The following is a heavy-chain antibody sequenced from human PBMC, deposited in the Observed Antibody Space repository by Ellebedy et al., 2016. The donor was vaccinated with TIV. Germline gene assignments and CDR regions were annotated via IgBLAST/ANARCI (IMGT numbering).Heavy chain of an antibody. CDR1: GYSVTEVC. D-gene: IGHD5-24*01. J-gene: IGHJ4*02. Sequence: ASVKVSCXVSGYSVTEVCMHWVRQAPGKGLEWMGGFDPEDGETLYAQQFQGRVTMTEDTATDTAYMELSSLTFEDTAVYYCARDKIGDGYPIRDNWGQGTLVTVSS. CDR3: ARDKIGDGYPIRDN. CDR2: FDPEDGET. V-gene: IGHV1-24*01.